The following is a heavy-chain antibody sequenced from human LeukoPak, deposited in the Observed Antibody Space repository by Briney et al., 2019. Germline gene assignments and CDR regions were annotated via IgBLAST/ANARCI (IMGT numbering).Heavy chain of an antibody. CDR3: ARDDAGRAAAGMAFDY. CDR2: INPNSGGT. D-gene: IGHD6-13*01. J-gene: IGHJ4*02. CDR1: GYTFTGYY. V-gene: IGHV1-2*06. Sequence: ASVKVSCKASGYTFTGYYMHWVRQAPGQGLEWMGRINPNSGGTNYAQKFQGRVTMTRDTSISTAYMELSRLRSDDTAVYYCARDDAGRAAAGMAFDYWGQGTLVTVSS.